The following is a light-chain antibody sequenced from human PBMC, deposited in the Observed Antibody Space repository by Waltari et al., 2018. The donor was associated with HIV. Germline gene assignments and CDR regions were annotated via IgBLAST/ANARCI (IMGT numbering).Light chain of an antibody. Sequence: HLVLTHSPSASASLRASVQLTCTPRSRPSNYAIAWHPHQQEKGPRYLMRLNGDGSYPKGDGIPVRFSGSSSGAERYLSISSLQSEDEADYYCQTWTTGNVLFGGGTKLTVL. V-gene: IGLV4-69*01. CDR1: SRPSNYA. CDR3: QTWTTGNVL. J-gene: IGLJ2*01. CDR2: LNGDGSY.